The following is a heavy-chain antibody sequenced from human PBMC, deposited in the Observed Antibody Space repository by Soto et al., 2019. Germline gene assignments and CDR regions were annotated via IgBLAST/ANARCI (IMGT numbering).Heavy chain of an antibody. CDR1: GFTFSSYA. CDR3: ARAATVTTEWSY. Sequence: QVQLVESGGGVVQPGRSLRLSCAASGFTFSSYAMHWVRQAPGKGLEWVAVISYDGSNKYYADSVKGRFTISRDNPKNTLYLQMNSLRAEDTAVYYCARAATVTTEWSYWGQGTLVTVSS. D-gene: IGHD4-17*01. J-gene: IGHJ4*02. CDR2: ISYDGSNK. V-gene: IGHV3-30-3*01.